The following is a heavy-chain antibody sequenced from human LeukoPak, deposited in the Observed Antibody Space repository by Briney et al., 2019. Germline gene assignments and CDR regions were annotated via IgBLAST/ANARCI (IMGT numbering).Heavy chain of an antibody. CDR2: VSYSGST. CDR3: ARGSQTPDAGY. V-gene: IGHV4-61*03. CDR1: DDSIRGSIYF. Sequence: SETLSLTCTVSDDSIRGSIYFWSWIRQPPGKGLEWIGYVSYSGSTDYSPSLKGRVAISIDMSKNHFSLKLTSVSAADTAIYYCARGSQTPDAGYWGPGILVTVSS. D-gene: IGHD6-13*01. J-gene: IGHJ4*02.